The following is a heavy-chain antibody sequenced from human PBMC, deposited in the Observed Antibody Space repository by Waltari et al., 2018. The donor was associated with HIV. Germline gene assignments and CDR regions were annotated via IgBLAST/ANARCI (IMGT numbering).Heavy chain of an antibody. CDR1: GGSISSYY. D-gene: IGHD3-10*01. CDR3: ARDRGGRDSPNWFDP. J-gene: IGHJ5*02. CDR2: IYYSGST. Sequence: QVQLQESGPGLVKPSETLSLTCTVSGGSISSYYWSWIRQPPGKGLEWIGYIYYSGSTNYNPSLKSRVTISVDTSKNQFSLKLSSVTAADTAVYYCARDRGGRDSPNWFDPWGQGTLVTVSS. V-gene: IGHV4-59*01.